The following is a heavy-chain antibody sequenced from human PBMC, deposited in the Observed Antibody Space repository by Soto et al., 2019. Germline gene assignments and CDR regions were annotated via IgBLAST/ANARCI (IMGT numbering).Heavy chain of an antibody. Sequence: QVQLVESGGGVVQPGRSLRLSCAASGFTFSSYGMHWVRQAPGKGLEWVAVISYDGSNKYYADSVKGRFTISRDNSKNTLYLQMNSLRAEDTAVYYCAKDFSGGDDYWGQGTLVTASS. CDR3: AKDFSGGDDY. CDR2: ISYDGSNK. J-gene: IGHJ4*02. D-gene: IGHD3-16*01. V-gene: IGHV3-30*18. CDR1: GFTFSSYG.